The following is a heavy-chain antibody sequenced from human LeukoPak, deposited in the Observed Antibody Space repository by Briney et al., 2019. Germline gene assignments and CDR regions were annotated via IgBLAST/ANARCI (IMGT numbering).Heavy chain of an antibody. CDR1: GFTFSSYG. CDR2: ISSSGSTI. J-gene: IGHJ3*02. CDR3: ARGRSWDLPYAFDI. D-gene: IGHD1-26*01. Sequence: PGGSLRLSCAASGFTFSSYGMHWVRQAPGKGLEWVSYISSSGSTIYYADSVKGRFTISRDNAKNSLYLQMNSLRAEDTAVYYCARGRSWDLPYAFDIWGQGTMVTVSS. V-gene: IGHV3-48*04.